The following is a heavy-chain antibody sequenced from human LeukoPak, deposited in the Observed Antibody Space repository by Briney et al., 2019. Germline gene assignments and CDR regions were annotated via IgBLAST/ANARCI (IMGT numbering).Heavy chain of an antibody. CDR2: INPSGGST. J-gene: IGHJ4*02. Sequence: ASVKVSCKASGYTFTSYYMHWVRQAPGQGLEWMGIINPSGGSTSYAQKFQGRVTMTRDTSTSTVYMELSSLRSEDTAVYYCASRTGYFDWLPQYYFDYWGQGTLVTVSS. V-gene: IGHV1-46*01. CDR1: GYTFTSYY. D-gene: IGHD3-9*01. CDR3: ASRTGYFDWLPQYYFDY.